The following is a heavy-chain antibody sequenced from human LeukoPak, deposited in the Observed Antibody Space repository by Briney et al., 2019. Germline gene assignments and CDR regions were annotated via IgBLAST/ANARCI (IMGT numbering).Heavy chain of an antibody. J-gene: IGHJ4*02. CDR1: GFTFSSYG. Sequence: PGGSLRLSCAASGFTFSSYGIHWVRQAPGKGLEWVTFIGYDGRNKYYADSVKDRFTISRDNSKNTLYLQMNSLRAEDTAVYYCAKDNAYYYADYWGQGTLATVSS. D-gene: IGHD3-10*01. CDR2: IGYDGRNK. CDR3: AKDNAYYYADY. V-gene: IGHV3-30*02.